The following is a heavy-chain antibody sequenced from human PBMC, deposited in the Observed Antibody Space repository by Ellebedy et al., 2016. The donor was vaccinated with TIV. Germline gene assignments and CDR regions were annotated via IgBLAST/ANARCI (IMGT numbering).Heavy chain of an antibody. D-gene: IGHD7-27*01. V-gene: IGHV1-46*01. CDR2: INPSGGST. J-gene: IGHJ4*02. Sequence: ASVKVSCRASGYTFTSYFIYWVRQAPGQGLEWMGIINPSGGSTIYAQKFRGRVTMTRDRSTGTVYMELSSLRSEDTAVYYCARDLRGGDDHWGQGTLVSVSS. CDR1: GYTFTSYF. CDR3: ARDLRGGDDH.